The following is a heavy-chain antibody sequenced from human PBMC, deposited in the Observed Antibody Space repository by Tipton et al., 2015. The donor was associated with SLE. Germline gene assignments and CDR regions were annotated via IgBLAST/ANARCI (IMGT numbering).Heavy chain of an antibody. D-gene: IGHD3-22*01. V-gene: IGHV3-23*01. CDR2: ISGSGGST. CDR1: GFTFSSYA. CDR3: ARVGNYYDSSGHSY. Sequence: LSLTCAASGFTFSSYAMSWVRQAPGKGLEWVSAISGSGGSTYYADSVKGRFTISRDNAKNPLYLQMNSLRAEDTAVYYCARVGNYYDSSGHSYWGQGTLVTVSS. J-gene: IGHJ4*02.